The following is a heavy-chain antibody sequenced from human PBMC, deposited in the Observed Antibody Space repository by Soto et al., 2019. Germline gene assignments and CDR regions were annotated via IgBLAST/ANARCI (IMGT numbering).Heavy chain of an antibody. CDR3: ARVGLYYFDY. CDR1: GYTFTSYG. D-gene: IGHD3-16*01. CDR2: ISAYNGDT. V-gene: IGHV1-18*01. Sequence: ASLKVSCKASGYTFTSYGISWVRQAPGQGLEWMGWISAYNGDTNYAQKLQGRVTMTTDTSTSTAYMELRGLRSDDTAAYYCARVGLYYFDYWGQGTLVTVSS. J-gene: IGHJ4*02.